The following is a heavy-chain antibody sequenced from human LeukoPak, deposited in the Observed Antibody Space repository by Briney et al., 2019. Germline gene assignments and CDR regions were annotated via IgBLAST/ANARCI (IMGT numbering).Heavy chain of an antibody. J-gene: IGHJ4*02. Sequence: GGSLRLSCAASGFTFSSYAMSWVRQAPGKGLEWVSAISGSGGSTYYADSVKGRFTISRDNSKNTLYLQMNSLRAEDTAVYYCAKDSSPIYALWFGESYYFDYWGQGTPVTVSS. CDR3: AKDSSPIYALWFGESYYFDY. CDR1: GFTFSSYA. D-gene: IGHD3-10*01. CDR2: ISGSGGST. V-gene: IGHV3-23*01.